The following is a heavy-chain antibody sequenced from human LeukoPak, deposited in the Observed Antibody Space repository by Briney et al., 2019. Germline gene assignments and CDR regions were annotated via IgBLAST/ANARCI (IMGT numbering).Heavy chain of an antibody. D-gene: IGHD3-22*01. Sequence: ASVKVSCKASGYTFTGYYMYWVRQAPEQGLESMGWINPNSGGTNYAQKLQGRVTMTTDTSTSTAYMELRSLRSDDTAVYYCARRPDYYYDSSGYGVYSALDYWGQGTLVTVSS. CDR1: GYTFTGYY. CDR3: ARRPDYYYDSSGYGVYSALDY. CDR2: INPNSGGT. V-gene: IGHV1-2*02. J-gene: IGHJ4*02.